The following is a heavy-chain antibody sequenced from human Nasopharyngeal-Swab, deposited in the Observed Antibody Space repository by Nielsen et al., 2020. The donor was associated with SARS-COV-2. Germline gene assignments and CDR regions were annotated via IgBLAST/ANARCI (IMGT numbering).Heavy chain of an antibody. V-gene: IGHV3-30*18. D-gene: IGHD1-26*01. CDR3: AKDGRVGATYFDY. CDR1: GFTFSSYG. J-gene: IGHJ4*02. CDR2: ISYDGSNK. Sequence: GGSLRLSCAASGFTFSSYGMHWVRQAPGKGLGWVAVISYDGSNKYYADSVKGRFTISRDNSKNTLYLQMNSLRAEDTAVYYCAKDGRVGATYFDYWGQGTLVTVSS.